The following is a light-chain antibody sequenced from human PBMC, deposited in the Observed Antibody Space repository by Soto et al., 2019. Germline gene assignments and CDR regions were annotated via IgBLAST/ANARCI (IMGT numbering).Light chain of an antibody. CDR1: SSDVGGYNY. CDR2: DVT. Sequence: QSALTQPRSVSGSPGQSVTISCTGTSSDVGGYNYVSWYQQHPGKAPKLVIYDVTKRPSGVPDRFSDSRSGNTASLTISGLQADDEADYYCCSYAGSYTWVFGGGTQLTVL. CDR3: CSYAGSYTWV. J-gene: IGLJ3*02. V-gene: IGLV2-11*01.